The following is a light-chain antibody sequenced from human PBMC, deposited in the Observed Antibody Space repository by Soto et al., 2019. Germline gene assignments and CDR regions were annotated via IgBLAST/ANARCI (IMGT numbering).Light chain of an antibody. CDR2: DAS. Sequence: EIVLTQSPGTLSLSPGERATLSCRASQSVSVNSLAWYQQKGGQAPRLLIYDASTRATGIPARFSGSGSGTEFTLTISSLLSEDFAVYSCQQYNNWPLTFGGGTKVDIK. J-gene: IGKJ4*01. V-gene: IGKV3D-15*01. CDR3: QQYNNWPLT. CDR1: QSVSVN.